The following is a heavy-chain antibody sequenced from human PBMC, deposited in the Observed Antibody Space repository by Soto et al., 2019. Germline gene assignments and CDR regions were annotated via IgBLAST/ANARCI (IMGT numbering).Heavy chain of an antibody. CDR1: GFSLSTSGVG. D-gene: IGHD5-18*01. Sequence: QITLKESGPTLVKPTQTLTLTCTFSGFSLSTSGVGVGWIRQPPGKALEWLALIYWDDDKRYSPSLKSRLTITXXTXKXXVVLTMTNMDPVDTATYYCAHRGSGYSLWVYYFDYWGQGTLVTVSS. V-gene: IGHV2-5*02. J-gene: IGHJ4*02. CDR2: IYWDDDK. CDR3: AHRGSGYSLWVYYFDY.